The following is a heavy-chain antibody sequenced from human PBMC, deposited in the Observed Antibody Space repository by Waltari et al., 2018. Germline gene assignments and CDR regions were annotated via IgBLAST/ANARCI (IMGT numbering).Heavy chain of an antibody. CDR1: GDSISSYY. D-gene: IGHD5-18*01. CDR3: ARDRRGYSYGLSGIEY. V-gene: IGHV4-59*01. J-gene: IGHJ4*02. Sequence: QVQLQESGPGLVKPSETLSLTCTVSGDSISSYYWSWIRQPPGKGLEWIGYIYYTGSTNYNPSRKSRVTISVDTSKNQFALKLSSVTAADTAVYYCARDRRGYSYGLSGIEYWGQGTLVTVSS. CDR2: IYYTGST.